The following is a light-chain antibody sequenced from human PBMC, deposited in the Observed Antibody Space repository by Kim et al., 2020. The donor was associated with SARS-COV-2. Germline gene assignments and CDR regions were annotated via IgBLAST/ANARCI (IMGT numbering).Light chain of an antibody. J-gene: IGKJ1*01. CDR1: QSVNAF. Sequence: EIVLTQSPATLSLSPGERATVSCRASQSVNAFLVWYQVKPGQAPRLLIYNTFNRATGIPARFSGSGSGTDFTLTINSLEPEDFALYYCQQRSAWPWTFGQGTKVDIK. CDR3: QQRSAWPWT. CDR2: NTF. V-gene: IGKV3-11*01.